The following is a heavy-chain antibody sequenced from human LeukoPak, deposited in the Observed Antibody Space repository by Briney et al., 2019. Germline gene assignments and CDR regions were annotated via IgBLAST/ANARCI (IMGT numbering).Heavy chain of an antibody. V-gene: IGHV4-39*01. J-gene: IGHJ4*02. CDR3: ARREMATLFYFDH. Sequence: SETLSLTCTVSGGSISRSSYYWGWIRQPPGKGLECIGSIYYTGTTYYNPSLKSRVTISVDTSKNQFSLKLRSVSAAGTAVYYCARREMATLFYFDHWGQGTLVTVSS. CDR1: GGSISRSSYY. D-gene: IGHD5-24*01. CDR2: IYYTGTT.